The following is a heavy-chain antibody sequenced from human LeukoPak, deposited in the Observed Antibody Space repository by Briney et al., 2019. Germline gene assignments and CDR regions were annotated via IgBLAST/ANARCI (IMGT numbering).Heavy chain of an antibody. CDR1: GFTFSSYA. Sequence: GGSLRLSCAASGFTFSSYAMSWVRQAPGKGLEWVSAISGSGGSTYYADSVKGRFTISRDNSKNTLYLQMNSLRAEDTAVYYCAKDRPGRIAVAAIFAYWGQGTLVTVSS. CDR2: ISGSGGST. V-gene: IGHV3-23*01. J-gene: IGHJ4*02. CDR3: AKDRPGRIAVAAIFAY. D-gene: IGHD6-19*01.